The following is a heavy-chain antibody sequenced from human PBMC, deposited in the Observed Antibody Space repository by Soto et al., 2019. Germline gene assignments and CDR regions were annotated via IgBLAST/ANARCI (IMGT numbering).Heavy chain of an antibody. CDR3: ARGPVVVVAATFDY. Sequence: QVQLVESGGGVVQHGRSLRLSCAASGFTFSSYAMHWVRQAPGKGLEWVAVISYDGSNKYYADSVKGRFTISRDNSKNTLYLQMNSLRAEDTAVYYCARGPVVVVAATFDYWGQGTLVTVSS. J-gene: IGHJ4*02. V-gene: IGHV3-30-3*01. CDR2: ISYDGSNK. CDR1: GFTFSSYA. D-gene: IGHD2-15*01.